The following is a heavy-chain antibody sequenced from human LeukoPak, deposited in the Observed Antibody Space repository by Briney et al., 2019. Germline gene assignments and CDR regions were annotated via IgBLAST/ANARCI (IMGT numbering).Heavy chain of an antibody. V-gene: IGHV3-33*01. CDR1: GFTFSSYG. D-gene: IGHD6-13*01. CDR2: IWNDASNK. J-gene: IGHJ3*02. Sequence: GGSLRLSCAASGFTFSSYGMHWVRQAPGKGLEWVAVIWNDASNKYYADSVRGRFTISRDNSKNTLYLQMNSLRAEDTAVYYCARATEYSSSWFPDAFDIWGQGTMVTVSS. CDR3: ARATEYSSSWFPDAFDI.